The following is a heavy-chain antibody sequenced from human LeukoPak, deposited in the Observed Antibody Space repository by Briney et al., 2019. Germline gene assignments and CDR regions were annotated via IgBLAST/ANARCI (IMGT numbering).Heavy chain of an antibody. J-gene: IGHJ4*02. V-gene: IGHV4-59*01. D-gene: IGHD1-26*01. CDR2: IYYSGST. CDR3: ARDRRGVGAAPFDY. Sequence: SETLSLNCTVSGGSISSYYWSWIRQPPGKGLEWIGYIYYSGSTNYNPSLKSRVTISVDTSKNQFSLKLSSVTAADTAVYYCARDRRGVGAAPFDYWGQGTLVTVSS. CDR1: GGSISSYY.